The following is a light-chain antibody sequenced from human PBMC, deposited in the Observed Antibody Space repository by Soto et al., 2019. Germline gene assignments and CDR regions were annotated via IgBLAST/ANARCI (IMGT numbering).Light chain of an antibody. J-gene: IGKJ2*01. Sequence: EIVLTQSPGTLSVSPGERATLSCRASQSISSNLAWYQQKPGQAPRLLIYGASTRATGIPARFSGSGSVTKFTLTISSLQSEDFAVYCCQQYSNWPPFTFGHGTKLEIK. V-gene: IGKV3-15*01. CDR2: GAS. CDR1: QSISSN. CDR3: QQYSNWPPFT.